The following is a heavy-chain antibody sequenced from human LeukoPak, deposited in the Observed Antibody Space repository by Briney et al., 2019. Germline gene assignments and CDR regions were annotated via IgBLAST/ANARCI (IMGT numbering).Heavy chain of an antibody. D-gene: IGHD6-19*01. CDR2: IYYSGST. CDR3: AKNSSGSAFDV. V-gene: IGHV4-38-2*01. Sequence: PSETLSLACAVSGYSISSSDYWGWIRQPTGKGLEWIASIYYSGSTHYNPSLKSRVTISVDTSKRQFSLNVNSVTAADTAIYYCAKNSSGSAFDVWGQGTMVTVSS. J-gene: IGHJ3*01. CDR1: GYSISSSDY.